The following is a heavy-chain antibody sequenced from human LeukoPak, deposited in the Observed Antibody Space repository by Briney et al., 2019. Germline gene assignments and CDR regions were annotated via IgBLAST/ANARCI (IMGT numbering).Heavy chain of an antibody. J-gene: IGHJ4*02. CDR1: GYTFTGYY. V-gene: IGHV1-2*02. D-gene: IGHD3-9*01. CDR2: INPNSGGT. Sequence: ASVKVSCTASGYTFTGYYMHWVRQAPGQGLEWLGWINPNSGGTNYAQKFQGRVTMTRDTSISTAYMELSRLRSDDTAVYYCARTFILTGYYLDYWGQGTLVTVSS. CDR3: ARTFILTGYYLDY.